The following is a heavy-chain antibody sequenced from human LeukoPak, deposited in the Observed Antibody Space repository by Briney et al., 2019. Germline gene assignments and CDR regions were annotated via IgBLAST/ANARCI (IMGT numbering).Heavy chain of an antibody. Sequence: SETLSLTCTVSGGSISSSSYYWGWIRQPPGKGLEWIGSIYYSESTYYNPSLKSRVTISVDTSKNQFSLTLSSVTTADTAVYYCARGQKYRNGYTVTELGSGYFAYWGQGTLVTVSS. CDR1: GGSISSSSYY. V-gene: IGHV4-39*07. D-gene: IGHD5-18*01. CDR3: ARGQKYRNGYTVTELGSGYFAY. CDR2: IYYSEST. J-gene: IGHJ4*02.